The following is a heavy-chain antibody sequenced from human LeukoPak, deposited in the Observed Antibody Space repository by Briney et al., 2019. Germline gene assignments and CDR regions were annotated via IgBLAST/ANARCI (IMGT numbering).Heavy chain of an antibody. V-gene: IGHV3-7*01. Sequence: GGSLRLSCAASGFTFSSYWMSWVRQAPGKGLEWVANIKQDGGEKYYVDSVKGRFTISRDNAKNSLYLQMNSLRAEDTAVYYCARDYYDSSGYYYVYYYYYMDVWGKGTTVTVSS. CDR2: IKQDGGEK. J-gene: IGHJ6*03. CDR1: GFTFSSYW. CDR3: ARDYYDSSGYYYVYYYYYMDV. D-gene: IGHD3-22*01.